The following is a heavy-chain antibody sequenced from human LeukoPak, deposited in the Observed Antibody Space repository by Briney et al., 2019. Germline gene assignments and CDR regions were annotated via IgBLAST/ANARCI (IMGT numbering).Heavy chain of an antibody. Sequence: ASVKVSCKASGYTFAGYYMHWVRQAPGIGLEWMGGSDPEDGETFYAQKFRGRITMTEDTSADTAYMELNSLRSEDTAVYYCATVKSYYYDRGGFYFDDWGQGTLVTVSS. CDR2: SDPEDGET. J-gene: IGHJ4*02. D-gene: IGHD3-22*01. CDR1: GYTFAGYY. CDR3: ATVKSYYYDRGGFYFDD. V-gene: IGHV1-24*01.